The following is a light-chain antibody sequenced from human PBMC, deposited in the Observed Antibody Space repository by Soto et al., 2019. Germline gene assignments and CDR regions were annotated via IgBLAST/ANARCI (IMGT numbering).Light chain of an antibody. V-gene: IGKV1-39*01. J-gene: IGKJ1*01. CDR1: QSITTY. CDR3: QQSYTTPT. Sequence: DIQVTQSPSSLSASVGDRVTITCRASQSITTYLNWYQQKPGKAPNLLIYAASSLQGGVPSRFSGSGSGTDFILTISNLQPEDFATYYCQQSYTTPTFGQGTKVEIK. CDR2: AAS.